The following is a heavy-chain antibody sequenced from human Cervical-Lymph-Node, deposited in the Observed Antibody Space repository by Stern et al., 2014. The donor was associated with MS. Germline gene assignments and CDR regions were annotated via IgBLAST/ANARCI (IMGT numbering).Heavy chain of an antibody. D-gene: IGHD1-1*01. J-gene: IGHJ3*02. Sequence: QVQLVQSGAEVKKPGSAVKVSCKASGDTFTRYPISWVRQAPGQGLEWMGEIIPMFATANYAQKFQGRVTITADESTRTAYMELSSLTSEDTAVYYCARDTARHAFDIWGQGTMVTVSS. CDR2: IIPMFATA. V-gene: IGHV1-69*01. CDR1: GDTFTRYP. CDR3: ARDTARHAFDI.